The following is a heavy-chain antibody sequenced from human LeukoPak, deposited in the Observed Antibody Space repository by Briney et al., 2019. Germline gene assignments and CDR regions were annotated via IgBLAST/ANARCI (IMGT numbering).Heavy chain of an antibody. J-gene: IGHJ4*02. Sequence: PGGSLRLSCATSGFTFSAYGMHWVRQAPGKGLEWVAVIWYDGSDKYYADSVKGRFTISRDNSKNKLYLQMDSLRAEDTAVYYCAKGSIILWVGGQGTLVTVS. CDR1: GFTFSAYG. CDR2: IWYDGSDK. CDR3: AKGSIILWV. V-gene: IGHV3-33*06. D-gene: IGHD2-21*01.